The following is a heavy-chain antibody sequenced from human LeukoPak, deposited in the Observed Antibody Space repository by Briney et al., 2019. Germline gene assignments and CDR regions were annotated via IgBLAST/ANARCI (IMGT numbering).Heavy chain of an antibody. CDR2: IYYSGST. CDR3: ERHDSSGFDY. Sequence: SETLSLTCTVSGGSISSSSYSWGWIRQPPGKGLEWIGSIYYSGSTYYNPSLKSRVTISVDTSKNQFSLKLSSVTAADTAVYYCERHDSSGFDYWGQGTLVTVSS. V-gene: IGHV4-39*01. D-gene: IGHD3-22*01. J-gene: IGHJ4*02. CDR1: GGSISSSSYS.